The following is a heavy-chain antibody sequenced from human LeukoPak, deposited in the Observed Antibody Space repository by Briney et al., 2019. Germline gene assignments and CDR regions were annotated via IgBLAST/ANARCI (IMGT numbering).Heavy chain of an antibody. V-gene: IGHV1-8*01. CDR1: GYTFTSYD. CDR2: MNPNSGNT. J-gene: IGHJ6*03. D-gene: IGHD4-11*01. Sequence: ASVKVSCKASGYTFTSYDINWVRQATGQGLEWMGWMNPNSGNTGYAQKFQGRVTMTRNTSISTAYMELSSLRSEDTAVYYCARGIMTTAQYYYYYMDVWGKGTTVTVSS. CDR3: ARGIMTTAQYYYYYMDV.